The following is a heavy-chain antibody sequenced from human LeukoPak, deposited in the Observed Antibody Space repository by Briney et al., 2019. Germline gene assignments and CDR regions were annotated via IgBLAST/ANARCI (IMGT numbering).Heavy chain of an antibody. CDR3: ARGGDIVGTSRSAFDI. J-gene: IGHJ3*02. Sequence: GGSLRLSCAASGFTVSNNYMSGVRQAPGKGLEWVSLIYSGGSTDYADSVKDRFTIPRDNSKNTVYLQMNSLRAEDTAVNYCARGGDIVGTSRSAFDIWGQGTMVTVSS. V-gene: IGHV3-53*01. CDR2: IYSGGST. D-gene: IGHD1-26*01. CDR1: GFTVSNNY.